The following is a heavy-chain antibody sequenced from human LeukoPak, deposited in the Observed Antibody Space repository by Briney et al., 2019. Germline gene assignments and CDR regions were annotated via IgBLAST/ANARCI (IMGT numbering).Heavy chain of an antibody. CDR1: GGSISGYY. CDR2: IFYSGST. D-gene: IGHD3-10*01. J-gene: IGHJ3*02. CDR3: AKSNGYGLIDI. V-gene: IGHV4-59*12. Sequence: SETLSLTCTVSGGSISGYYWGWIRQPPGKGLEWIGNIFYSGSTYYGPSLKSRLTISLDTSRNQFSLKLNSVTAADTAVYYCAKSNGYGLIDIWGQGTVVTVSS.